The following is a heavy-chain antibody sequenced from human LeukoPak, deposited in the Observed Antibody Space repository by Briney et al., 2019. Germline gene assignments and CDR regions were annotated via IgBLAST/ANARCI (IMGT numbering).Heavy chain of an antibody. CDR2: ISGSGGST. CDR3: AKDSLVVVAATAGWFDP. Sequence: PGGSLRLSCAASGFTFSSYAMSWVRQAPGKGLEWVSAISGSGGSTYYADSVKGRFTISRDNSKNTLYLQMNSLRAEDTAVYYRAKDSLVVVAATAGWFDPWGQGTLVTVSS. J-gene: IGHJ5*02. V-gene: IGHV3-23*01. CDR1: GFTFSSYA. D-gene: IGHD2-15*01.